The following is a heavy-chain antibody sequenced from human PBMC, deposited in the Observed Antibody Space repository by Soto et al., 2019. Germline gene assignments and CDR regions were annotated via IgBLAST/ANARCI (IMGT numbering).Heavy chain of an antibody. CDR2: IYYSGST. CDR3: ARAGTNMVQFDY. Sequence: QVQLQESGPGLVRPSETLSLTCAVSGGSINGHFWSWIRQSPGKGLEWIGHIYYSGSTSYSPSLKSRVCISVDTSKNQFSLEVHSLTAADTAVYYCARAGTNMVQFDYWGQGTLVTVSS. V-gene: IGHV4-59*11. J-gene: IGHJ4*02. D-gene: IGHD3-10*01. CDR1: GGSINGHF.